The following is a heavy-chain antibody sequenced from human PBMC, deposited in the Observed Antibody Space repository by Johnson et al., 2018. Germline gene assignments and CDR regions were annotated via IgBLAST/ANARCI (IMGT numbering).Heavy chain of an antibody. CDR2: IKQDGNEK. V-gene: IGHV3-7*01. J-gene: IGHJ6*03. Sequence: VQLVQSGGGLVQPGGSLRLSCAASGFTFSSYSMNWVRQAPGKGLEWVANIKQDGNEKYYVDSVKGRFTVSRDNAKNSLFLQMNSLRAEDTAVYYCARNREYKSGPYDYYYYMDVWGKGTTVTVSS. CDR3: ARNREYKSGPYDYYYYMDV. CDR1: GFTFSSYS. D-gene: IGHD5-18*01.